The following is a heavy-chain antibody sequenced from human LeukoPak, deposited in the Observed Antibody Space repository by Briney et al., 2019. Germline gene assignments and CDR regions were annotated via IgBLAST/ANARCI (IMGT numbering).Heavy chain of an antibody. CDR3: AREGSSSYIKHSHLYNWFDP. Sequence: GRSLRLSCAASGFTLDDYDMHWVRQAPGKGLEWVSGISWNSGSIAYADSVKGRFTISRDNAKNSLYLQMNSLRPEDTALYYCAREGSSSYIKHSHLYNWFDPWGQGTLVTVSS. J-gene: IGHJ5*02. CDR1: GFTLDDYD. D-gene: IGHD6-13*01. V-gene: IGHV3-9*01. CDR2: ISWNSGSI.